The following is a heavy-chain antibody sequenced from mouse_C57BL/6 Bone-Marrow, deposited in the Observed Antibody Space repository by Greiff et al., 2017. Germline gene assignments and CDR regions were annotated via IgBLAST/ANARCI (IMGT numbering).Heavy chain of an antibody. J-gene: IGHJ2*01. CDR1: GFNIKDDY. Sequence: EVQLQQSGAELVRPGASVKLSCTASGFNIKDDYMHWVKQRPEQGLEWIGWIDPENGATEYASKFQGKATITADTSSNTAYLQLSSLTSEDTAVYYCTSSPSYFDYWGQGTTLTVSS. CDR3: TSSPSYFDY. D-gene: IGHD1-1*01. V-gene: IGHV14-4*01. CDR2: IDPENGAT.